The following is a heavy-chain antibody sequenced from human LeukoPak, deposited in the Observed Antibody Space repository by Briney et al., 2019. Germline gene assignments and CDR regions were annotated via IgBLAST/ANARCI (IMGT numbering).Heavy chain of an antibody. CDR1: GGTFSSYA. CDR3: ARGRYCSSTSCQKNYYYYMDV. J-gene: IGHJ6*03. V-gene: IGHV1-69*05. D-gene: IGHD2-2*01. CDR2: IIPTFGTA. Sequence: GASVKVSCKASGGTFSSYAISWVRQAPGQGLEWMGGIIPTFGTANYAQKFQGRVTITTDESTSTAYMELSSLRSEDTAVYYCARGRYCSSTSCQKNYYYYMDVWGKGTTVTVSS.